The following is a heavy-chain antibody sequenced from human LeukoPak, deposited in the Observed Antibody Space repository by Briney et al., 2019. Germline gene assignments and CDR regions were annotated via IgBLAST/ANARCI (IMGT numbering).Heavy chain of an antibody. CDR3: ARDNWNGRNDAFDI. V-gene: IGHV3-7*01. CDR1: GFTFDDYG. CDR2: IKQDGSEK. Sequence: PGGSLRLSCAASGFTFDDYGMSWVRQAPGKGLEWVANIKQDGSEKYYVDSVKGRFTISRDNAKNSLYLQMNSLRAEDTAVYYCARDNWNGRNDAFDIWGQGTMVTVSS. D-gene: IGHD1-20*01. J-gene: IGHJ3*02.